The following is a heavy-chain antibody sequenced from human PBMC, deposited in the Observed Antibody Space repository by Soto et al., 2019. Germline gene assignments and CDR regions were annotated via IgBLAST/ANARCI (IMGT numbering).Heavy chain of an antibody. J-gene: IGHJ4*02. V-gene: IGHV4-34*01. Sequence: QVQLQQWGAGLLKPSETLSLTCAVYCGSFSSYYWSWIRQPPGKGLEWIGEINHSGSTNYNPSLKRRVTMSVDTSKNQVSLKLSSVTAADTAVYYCARTSGFDCWGQGTLVTVSS. CDR1: CGSFSSYY. CDR3: ARTSGFDC. D-gene: IGHD6-6*01. CDR2: INHSGST.